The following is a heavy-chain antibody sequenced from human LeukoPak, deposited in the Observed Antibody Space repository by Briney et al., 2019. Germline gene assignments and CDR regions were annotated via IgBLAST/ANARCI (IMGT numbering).Heavy chain of an antibody. J-gene: IGHJ4*02. CDR2: IYYSGST. Sequence: SETLSLTCAVSGGSISSDDYYWNWIRQHPGKGLEWIGYIYYSGSTYYNPSLKSRVTISVDTSKKQFSLKLTSVTAADTAVHYCARGSDWNLGYWGQGTLVTVSS. D-gene: IGHD1-1*01. CDR3: ARGSDWNLGY. V-gene: IGHV4-31*11. CDR1: GGSISSDDYY.